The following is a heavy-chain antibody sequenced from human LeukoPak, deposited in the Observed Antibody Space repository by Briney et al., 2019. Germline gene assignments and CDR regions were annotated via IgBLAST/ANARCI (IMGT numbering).Heavy chain of an antibody. V-gene: IGHV4-59*01. D-gene: IGHD1-26*01. J-gene: IGHJ4*02. CDR2: IYYSGST. Sequence: SETLSLTCTVSGGSLSSYYWSWLRQPPGKGLEWIGYIYYSGSTNYNPSLTSRGTISVDTSKNQFSLKLSSVTAADTAVYYCARDEADGRIDYWGQGTLVTVSS. CDR1: GGSLSSYY. CDR3: ARDEADGRIDY.